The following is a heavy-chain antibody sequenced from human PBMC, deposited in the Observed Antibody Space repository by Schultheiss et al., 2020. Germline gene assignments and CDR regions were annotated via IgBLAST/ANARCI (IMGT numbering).Heavy chain of an antibody. J-gene: IGHJ4*02. V-gene: IGHV2-5*02. Sequence: PTLVKPTQTLTLTCTFSGFSLSTSGVGVGWIRQPPGKALEWLARIDWDDDKRYSPSLKSRLTITKDTSKNQVVLTMTNMDPVDTATYYCAHKAVAGQSFDYWGQGTLVTVSS. CDR1: GFSLSTSGVG. CDR3: AHKAVAGQSFDY. CDR2: IDWDDDK. D-gene: IGHD6-19*01.